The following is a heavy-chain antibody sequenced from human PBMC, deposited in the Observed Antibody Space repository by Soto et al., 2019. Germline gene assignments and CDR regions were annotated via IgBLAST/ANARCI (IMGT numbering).Heavy chain of an antibody. CDR3: ARLTIFGVAKGYYYYYGMDV. V-gene: IGHV4-39*01. J-gene: IGHJ6*02. CDR2: IYYSGST. Sequence: SETLSLTCTVSGGSISSSSYYWGWIRQPPGKGLEWIGSIYYSGSTYYNPSLKSRVTIPVDTSKNQFSLKLSSVTAADTAVYYCARLTIFGVAKGYYYYYGMDVWGQGTTVTVSS. D-gene: IGHD3-3*01. CDR1: GGSISSSSYY.